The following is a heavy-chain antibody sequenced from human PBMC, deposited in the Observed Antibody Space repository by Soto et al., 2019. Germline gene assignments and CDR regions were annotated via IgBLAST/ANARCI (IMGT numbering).Heavy chain of an antibody. CDR1: GFTFSSYD. V-gene: IGHV3-23*01. CDR3: AKESTAGSPGDYVDS. CDR2: IGIYANT. J-gene: IGHJ4*02. Sequence: EVELLESGGDLVQPGGSLRLSCAGSGFTFSSYDINWVRQAPGKGLEWVSAIGIYANTYYAGSVKGRFTISRDDSRNTVYLQLNSLRVDDTAGYYCAKESTAGSPGDYVDSGGQGTLVTVSS.